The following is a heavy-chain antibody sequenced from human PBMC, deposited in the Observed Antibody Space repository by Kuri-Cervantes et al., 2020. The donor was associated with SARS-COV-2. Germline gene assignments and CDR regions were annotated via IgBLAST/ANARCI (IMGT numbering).Heavy chain of an antibody. J-gene: IGHJ5*02. CDR1: GGSISSGDYN. V-gene: IGHV4-30-4*08. CDR3: AREKHLWPDSGHNWFDP. Sequence: SETLSLTCTVSGGSISSGDYNWSWIRQSPGRGLEWIGYIYYSGSTYYNPALKSRLRISLDMPKNQFSLKLTSVTAEDTAVYYCAREKHLWPDSGHNWFDPWGQGTLVTVSS. D-gene: IGHD5-18*01. CDR2: IYYSGST.